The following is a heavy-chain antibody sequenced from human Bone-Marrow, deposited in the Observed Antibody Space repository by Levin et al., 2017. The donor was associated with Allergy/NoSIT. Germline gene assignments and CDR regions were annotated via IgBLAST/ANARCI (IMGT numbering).Heavy chain of an antibody. Sequence: GGSLRLSCAASGFTFSSYAMHWVRQAPGKGLEWVAVISHDGTYKYYADSVKGRFSISRDNSKNTLFLQMNSVRAEDTAVYYCARVRLAYCSITSCLVDFWGQGTLVTVSS. CDR3: ARVRLAYCSITSCLVDF. D-gene: IGHD2-2*01. CDR1: GFTFSSYA. J-gene: IGHJ4*02. CDR2: ISHDGTYK. V-gene: IGHV3-30*04.